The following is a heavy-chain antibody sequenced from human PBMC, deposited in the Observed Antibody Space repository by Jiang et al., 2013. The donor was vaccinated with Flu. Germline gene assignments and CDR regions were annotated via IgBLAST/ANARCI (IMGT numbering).Heavy chain of an antibody. CDR2: ISYDGSNK. V-gene: IGHV3-30-3*01. J-gene: IGHJ4*02. Sequence: GLVKPGGSLRLSCAASGFTFSSYAMHWVRQAPGKGLEWVAVISYDGSNKYYADSVKGRFTISRDNSKNTLYLQMNSLRAEDTAVYYCARDGGGGNPAIEYWGQGTLVTVSS. CDR1: GFTFSSYA. D-gene: IGHD4-23*01. CDR3: ARDGGGGNPAIEY.